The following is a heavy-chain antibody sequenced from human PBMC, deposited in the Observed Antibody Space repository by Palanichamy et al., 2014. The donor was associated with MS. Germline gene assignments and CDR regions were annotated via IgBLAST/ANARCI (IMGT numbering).Heavy chain of an antibody. J-gene: IGHJ4*02. CDR1: GFTFSSYE. Sequence: EVQLVESGGCRVQPGGSLRLSCAASGFTFSSYEMNWVRQAPGKGLEWVSHISSSGNTIYYADSVKGRFTISRDNAKSSLYLQMNSLRAEDTAVYYCEVRCGGSCYFHWGQGTLVTVSS. CDR2: ISSSGNTI. D-gene: IGHD2-15*01. V-gene: IGHV3-48*03. CDR3: EVRCGGSCYFH.